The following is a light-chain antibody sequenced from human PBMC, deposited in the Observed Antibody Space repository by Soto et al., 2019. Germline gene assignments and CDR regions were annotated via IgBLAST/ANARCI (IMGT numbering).Light chain of an antibody. CDR2: GTS. CDR3: QQYGSSRWT. V-gene: IGKV3-20*01. Sequence: EIVLTQSPGTLSLSPGERATLSCRASQSVSSSYLAWYQQKPGQAPRLPISGTSSRATGIPDRFSGSGSGTDFTLTISRLETEDFAVYYCQQYGSSRWTFGQGAKVEIK. CDR1: QSVSSSY. J-gene: IGKJ1*01.